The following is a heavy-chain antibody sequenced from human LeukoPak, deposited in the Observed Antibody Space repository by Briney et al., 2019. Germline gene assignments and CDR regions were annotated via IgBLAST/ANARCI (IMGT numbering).Heavy chain of an antibody. CDR1: GYTFTSYG. Sequence: ASVKVSCKASGYTFTSYGISWVRQAPGQGLEWMGGIIPIFGTANYAQKFQGRVTITADKSTSTAYMELSSLRSEDTAVYYCAETHYYYDSSGYPLDYWGQGTLVTVSS. D-gene: IGHD3-22*01. CDR2: IIPIFGTA. CDR3: AETHYYYDSSGYPLDY. V-gene: IGHV1-69*06. J-gene: IGHJ4*02.